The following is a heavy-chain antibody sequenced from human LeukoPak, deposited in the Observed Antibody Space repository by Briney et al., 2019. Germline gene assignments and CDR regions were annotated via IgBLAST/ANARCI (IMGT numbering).Heavy chain of an antibody. D-gene: IGHD3-10*02. CDR2: ISDTGSST. V-gene: IGHV3-23*01. Sequence: GGTLRLSCAASGFTFGSYAMSWVRQTPGKGLEWVSAISDTGSSTYYADSVRGRFTISRDNSKNTLYLQMNSLRAEDTAVYYCAELGITMIGGVWGKGTTVTISS. CDR3: AELGITMIGGV. CDR1: GFTFGSYA. J-gene: IGHJ6*04.